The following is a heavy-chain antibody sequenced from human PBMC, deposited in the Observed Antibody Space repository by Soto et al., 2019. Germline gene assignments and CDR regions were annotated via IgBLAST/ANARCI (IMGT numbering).Heavy chain of an antibody. V-gene: IGHV3-23*01. D-gene: IGHD5-12*01. CDR3: AKDFSDGYDLIWDDY. CDR2: ISGSGGST. CDR1: GFTFSSYA. J-gene: IGHJ4*02. Sequence: EVQLLESGGGLVQPGGSLRLSCAASGFTFSSYAMSWVRQAPGKGLEWVSAISGSGGSTYYADSVKGRFTISRDNSKTRLYLQMNSLRAEDTAVYYCAKDFSDGYDLIWDDYWGQGTLVTVSS.